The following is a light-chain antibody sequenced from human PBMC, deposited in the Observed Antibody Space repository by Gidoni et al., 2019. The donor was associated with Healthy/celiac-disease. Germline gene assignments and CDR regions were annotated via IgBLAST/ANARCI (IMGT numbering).Light chain of an antibody. CDR2: KDS. V-gene: IGLV3-27*01. CDR3: YSAADNSLV. J-gene: IGLJ3*02. Sequence: SYELTQPSSVSVSPGQTARITCSGDVLAKKYARWFQQKPGQAPVLVIYKDSERPSGIPERFSGSSSGTTVTLTISGAQVKDEADYYCYSAADNSLVFGGGTKLTVL. CDR1: VLAKKY.